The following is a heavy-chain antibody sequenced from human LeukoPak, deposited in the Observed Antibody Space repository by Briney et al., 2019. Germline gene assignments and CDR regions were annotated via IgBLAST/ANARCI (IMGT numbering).Heavy chain of an antibody. CDR2: INAGNGNT. V-gene: IGHV1-3*01. D-gene: IGHD3-3*01. J-gene: IGHJ6*02. Sequence: ASVKVSCKASGYTFTSYAMHWVRQAPGQRLEWMGWINAGNGNTKYSQKFQGRVTITRDTSASTAYMELSSLRSEDTAVYYCAGGGGYDFWSGCSPYYYYGMDVWGQGTTVTVS. CDR1: GYTFTSYA. CDR3: AGGGGYDFWSGCSPYYYYGMDV.